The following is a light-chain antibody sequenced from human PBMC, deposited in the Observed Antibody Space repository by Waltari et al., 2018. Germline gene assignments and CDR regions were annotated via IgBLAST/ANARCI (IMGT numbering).Light chain of an antibody. V-gene: IGLV4-69*01. CDR1: SGHSSNT. CDR3: QTGGHGTWV. CDR2: VNSDGSH. Sequence: QLVLTQSPSASASLGASVRLTCTLSSGHSSNTIAWLQQRPEKGPRYLMKVNSDGSHSRGDEIPDRFSGSSSGAERYLTISSVQSGDEGDYYCQTGGHGTWVFGGGTKLTVL. J-gene: IGLJ3*02.